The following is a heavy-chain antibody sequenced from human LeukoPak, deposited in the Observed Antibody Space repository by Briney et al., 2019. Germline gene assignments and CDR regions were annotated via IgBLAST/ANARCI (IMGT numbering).Heavy chain of an antibody. J-gene: IGHJ5*02. D-gene: IGHD1-1*01. CDR1: GYSFTSYW. V-gene: IGHV5-51*01. Sequence: GESLKISCKGSGYSFTSYWIGWVRQVPGKGLEWMGIIYPGDSDTRYSPSFQGQVTISADKSISTAYLQWSSLKASDTAMYYCARSRLSEVVWFDPWGQGTLVTVSS. CDR3: ARSRLSEVVWFDP. CDR2: IYPGDSDT.